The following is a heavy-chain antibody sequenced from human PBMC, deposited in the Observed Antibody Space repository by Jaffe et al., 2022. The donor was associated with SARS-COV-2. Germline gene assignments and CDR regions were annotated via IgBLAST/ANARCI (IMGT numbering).Heavy chain of an antibody. Sequence: QVQLVESGGGVVQPGRSLRLSCAASGFTFSSHGMHWVRQAPGKGLEWVALIFFDGSKKYYADSVKGRFTISRDDSKNTLYLQMNSLRAEDTAVYYCAKDDTSGYFYIDYLGQGTLVTVSS. CDR3: AKDDTSGYFYIDY. CDR2: IFFDGSKK. D-gene: IGHD3-22*01. V-gene: IGHV3-30*18. J-gene: IGHJ4*02. CDR1: GFTFSSHG.